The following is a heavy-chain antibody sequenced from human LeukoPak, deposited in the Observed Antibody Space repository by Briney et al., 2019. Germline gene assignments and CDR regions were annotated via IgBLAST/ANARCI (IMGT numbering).Heavy chain of an antibody. CDR3: TTDMTTVTENFDY. CDR2: IKSKTDGGTT. CDR1: GXTFSNAW. D-gene: IGHD4-17*01. Sequence: PGGSLRLSCAASGXTFSNAWMSWVRQAPGKGLEWVGRIKSKTDGGTTDYAAPVKGRFTISRDDSKNTLYLQMNSLKTEDTAVYYCTTDMTTVTENFDYWGQGTLVTVSS. V-gene: IGHV3-15*01. J-gene: IGHJ4*02.